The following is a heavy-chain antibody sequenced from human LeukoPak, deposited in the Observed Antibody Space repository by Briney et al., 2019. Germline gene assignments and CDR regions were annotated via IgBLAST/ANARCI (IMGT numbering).Heavy chain of an antibody. CDR3: ARSMGYFDY. CDR1: GGSISSYY. CDR2: IYYSGST. J-gene: IGHJ4*02. V-gene: IGHV4-59*01. D-gene: IGHD2-21*01. Sequence: SETLSLTCTVSGGSISSYYWSWIRQPPGKGLEWIGYIYYSGSTNYNPSLKSRVTISVDTSKNQFSLKLSSVTAADTALYYCARSMGYFDYWGQGTLVTVSS.